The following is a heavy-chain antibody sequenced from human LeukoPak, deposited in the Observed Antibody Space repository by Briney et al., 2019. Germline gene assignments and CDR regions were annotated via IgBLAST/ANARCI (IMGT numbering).Heavy chain of an antibody. CDR1: GYTFTDYY. Sequence: ASVKVSCKASGYTFTDYYMHWVRQAPGQGLEWMGWINPNSGGTNYAQKFQGGVTMTRDTSISTAYMELSRLRSDDTAVYYCATHYLIYYYGMDVWGQGTTVTVSS. CDR3: ATHYLIYYYGMDV. V-gene: IGHV1-2*02. CDR2: INPNSGGT. J-gene: IGHJ6*02. D-gene: IGHD1-26*01.